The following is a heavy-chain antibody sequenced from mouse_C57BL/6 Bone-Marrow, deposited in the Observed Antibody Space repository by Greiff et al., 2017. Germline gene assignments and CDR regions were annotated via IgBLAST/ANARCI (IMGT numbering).Heavy chain of an antibody. V-gene: IGHV2-5*01. CDR1: GFSLTGYG. Sequence: QVQLQQSGPGLVQPSQSLSITCTASGFSLTGYGVHWVRQSPGQGLEWLGVIWRGGGTAYNAAFISRLSTTQDNSKSQVFFQLISLQASDTAIYYCAKTGYGTDYWYFDVWGTGTTVTVS. CDR3: AKTGYGTDYWYFDV. CDR2: IWRGGGT. D-gene: IGHD2-1*01. J-gene: IGHJ1*03.